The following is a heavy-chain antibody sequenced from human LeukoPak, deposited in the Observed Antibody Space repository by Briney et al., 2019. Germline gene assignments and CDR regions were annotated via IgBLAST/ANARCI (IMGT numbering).Heavy chain of an antibody. D-gene: IGHD6-13*01. V-gene: IGHV1-8*01. J-gene: IGHJ4*02. CDR2: MNPNSGNT. Sequence: ASVKVSCKASGYTFTSYDINWVRQATGQGLEWMGWMNPNSGNTGYAQKFQGRVTMTRNTSISTAYMELGSLRSEDTAVYYCARPGGRAAGFDYWGQGTLVTVSS. CDR1: GYTFTSYD. CDR3: ARPGGRAAGFDY.